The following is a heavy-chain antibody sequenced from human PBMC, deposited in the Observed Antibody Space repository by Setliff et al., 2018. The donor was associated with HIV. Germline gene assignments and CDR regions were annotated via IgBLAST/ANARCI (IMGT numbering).Heavy chain of an antibody. CDR3: ARNFGLSPSGKYYYYYGMDI. J-gene: IGHJ6*02. V-gene: IGHV1-2*02. D-gene: IGHD3-10*01. Sequence: ASVKVSCKASGYTFTSYDINWVRQATGQGLEWLGWVNPNSGDAIYAQNFQGRVTMTRDTSINAAYMELRGLRSDDTAVYYCARNFGLSPSGKYYYYYGMDIWGQGTTVTAP. CDR2: VNPNSGDA. CDR1: GYTFTSYD.